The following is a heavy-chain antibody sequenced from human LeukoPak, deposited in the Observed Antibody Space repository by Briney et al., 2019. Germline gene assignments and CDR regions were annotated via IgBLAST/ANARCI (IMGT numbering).Heavy chain of an antibody. CDR3: ARGGPKNYYYYGMDV. J-gene: IGHJ6*02. CDR2: IYYSGST. Sequence: SETLSLTCTVSGGSISSYYWSWIRQPPGKGLEWIGYIYYSGSTNYNPSLKSRVTISADTSKNQFSLKLSSVTAADTAVYYCARGGPKNYYYYGMDVWGQGTTVTVSS. V-gene: IGHV4-59*01. CDR1: GGSISSYY.